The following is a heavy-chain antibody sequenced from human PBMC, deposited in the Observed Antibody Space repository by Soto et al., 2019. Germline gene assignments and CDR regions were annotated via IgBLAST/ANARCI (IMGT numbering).Heavy chain of an antibody. Sequence: ASVKVSCKASGYIFTNYYIHWVRQAPGQGLEWMAIINPSGGSTNYAQKFQGRVTLARDTFTNTVYMELSSLRSEDTAVYYCARVTVNNVLAGPFDYWGQGTLVTVSS. CDR2: INPSGGST. V-gene: IGHV1-46*03. CDR1: GYIFTNYY. CDR3: ARVTVNNVLAGPFDY. D-gene: IGHD3-9*01. J-gene: IGHJ4*02.